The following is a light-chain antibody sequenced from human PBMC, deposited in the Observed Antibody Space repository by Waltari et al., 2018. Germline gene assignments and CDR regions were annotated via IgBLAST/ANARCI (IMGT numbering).Light chain of an antibody. CDR3: SSVTSSSSFV. J-gene: IGLJ1*01. CDR1: IRDVGGYKY. CDR2: DVV. Sequence: QSALTQPASVSGSPGQSINISCTGTIRDVGGYKYVSWYQQHPGDVPRLLIYDVVKRPPGVSSRFSGSKSDNTARLTISGLQAADEAHYYCSSVTSSSSFVFGSGTKVTV. V-gene: IGLV2-14*03.